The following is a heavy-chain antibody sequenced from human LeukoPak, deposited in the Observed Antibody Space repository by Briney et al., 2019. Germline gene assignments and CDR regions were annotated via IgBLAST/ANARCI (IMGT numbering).Heavy chain of an antibody. Sequence: PSETLSLTCTVSGGSISSYYWSWIRQPPGKGLEWIGYIYYSGSTNYNPSLKSRVTISVDTSNNQFSLKLTSVTAADTAVYYCARNGQSGFSFDPWGQGTLVTVSS. CDR1: GGSISSYY. J-gene: IGHJ5*02. CDR2: IYYSGST. D-gene: IGHD2-8*01. V-gene: IGHV4-59*12. CDR3: ARNGQSGFSFDP.